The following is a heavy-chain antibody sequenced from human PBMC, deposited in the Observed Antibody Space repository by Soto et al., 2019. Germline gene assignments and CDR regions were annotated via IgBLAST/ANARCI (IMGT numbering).Heavy chain of an antibody. Sequence: QITLKESGPPLVKPTQTLTLTCTFSGFSLSTSGVGVGWIRQPPGKALEWLALIYWNDDKRYSPSLKSRLTITKDTSKNQVVLTMTNMDPVDTATYYCAHRPTPIYDFWSTTEYYFDYWGQGTLVTVSS. D-gene: IGHD3-3*01. CDR2: IYWNDDK. J-gene: IGHJ4*02. CDR3: AHRPTPIYDFWSTTEYYFDY. V-gene: IGHV2-5*01. CDR1: GFSLSTSGVG.